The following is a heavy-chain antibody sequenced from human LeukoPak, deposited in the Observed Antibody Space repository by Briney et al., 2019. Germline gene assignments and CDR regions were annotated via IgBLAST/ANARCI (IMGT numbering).Heavy chain of an antibody. CDR3: AKVSGVGSSWSPFDY. CDR2: IQYDGSNK. J-gene: IGHJ4*02. D-gene: IGHD6-13*01. CDR1: GFTFSNYD. V-gene: IGHV3-30*02. Sequence: PGGSLRLSCTASGFTFSNYDIHWVRQAPGKGLEWVAFIQYDGSNKYYADSVKGRFTISRDNSKNTLYLLMNSLRAEDTAVYYCAKVSGVGSSWSPFDYWGQGTLVTVSS.